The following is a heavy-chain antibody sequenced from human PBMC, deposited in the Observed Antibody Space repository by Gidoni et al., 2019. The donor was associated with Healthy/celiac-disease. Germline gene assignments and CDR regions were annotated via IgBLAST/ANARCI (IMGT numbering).Heavy chain of an antibody. D-gene: IGHD4-17*01. Sequence: EVQLVESGGGLVQPGVSLILSCAASGFTSSSYWMSWVRAAAGKGLEGVAKIKQDGSEKYYVDSVKGRFTISRDNAKNSLYLQMNSLRAEDTAVYYCARDTALSYYGMDVWGQGTTVTVSS. J-gene: IGHJ6*02. CDR1: GFTSSSYW. CDR3: ARDTALSYYGMDV. V-gene: IGHV3-7*03. CDR2: IKQDGSEK.